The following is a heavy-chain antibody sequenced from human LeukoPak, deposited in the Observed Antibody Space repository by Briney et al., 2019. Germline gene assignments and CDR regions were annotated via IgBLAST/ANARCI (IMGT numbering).Heavy chain of an antibody. Sequence: GGSLRVSCAASGITFSTYTMNWVRQAPGKGLEWVSSITSTSNYIYYADSVKGRFTISRDNAKNSLYLQMNRLRAEDTAVYYFMRENYSYYYMDVWGKGTPVTVSS. CDR2: ITSTSNYI. CDR1: GITFSTYT. V-gene: IGHV3-21*01. CDR3: MRENYSYYYMDV. J-gene: IGHJ6*03.